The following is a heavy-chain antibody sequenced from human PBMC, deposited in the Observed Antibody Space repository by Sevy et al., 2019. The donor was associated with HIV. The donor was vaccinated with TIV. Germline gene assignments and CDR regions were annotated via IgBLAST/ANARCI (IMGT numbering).Heavy chain of an antibody. CDR2: IYYSGST. Sequence: SETLSLTCTVSGGSISSGDYYWSWIRQPPGKGLEWIGYIYYSGSTYYNPSLKSRVTISVDTSKNQFALKLSSVTAAETAVYYCAREPYYYDSSGYGTDAFDIWGQGTMVTVSS. J-gene: IGHJ3*02. V-gene: IGHV4-30-4*01. CDR3: AREPYYYDSSGYGTDAFDI. CDR1: GGSISSGDYY. D-gene: IGHD3-22*01.